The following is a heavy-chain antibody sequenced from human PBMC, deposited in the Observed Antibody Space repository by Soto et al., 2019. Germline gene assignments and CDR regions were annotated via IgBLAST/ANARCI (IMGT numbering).Heavy chain of an antibody. D-gene: IGHD5-12*01. CDR1: GVSLSRSGYY. CDR3: ARARVDGYNYDY. V-gene: IGHV4-30-4*08. Sequence: SETLSLTCTVSGVSLSRSGYYWGWIRQSPGKGLEWIGYIYYSGSTFYHPSLKSRVTISVDMSKNQFSLKLSSVTAADTAVYYCARARVDGYNYDYWGQGTLVTVSS. CDR2: IYYSGST. J-gene: IGHJ4*02.